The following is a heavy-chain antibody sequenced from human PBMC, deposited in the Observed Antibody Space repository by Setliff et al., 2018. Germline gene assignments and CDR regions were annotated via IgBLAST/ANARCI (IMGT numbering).Heavy chain of an antibody. V-gene: IGHV3-48*01. CDR3: ARNWATAQHYYYGMDV. CDR2: ISSSSTTI. D-gene: IGHD2-21*02. Sequence: PGGSLRLSCAASGFTFSSYGMNWVRQAPGKGLEWLSYISSSSTTIYYADSVKGRFTVSRDNAKNSLYLQMNSLRAEDTAVYYCARNWATAQHYYYGMDVWGQGTTVTVSS. CDR1: GFTFSSYG. J-gene: IGHJ6*02.